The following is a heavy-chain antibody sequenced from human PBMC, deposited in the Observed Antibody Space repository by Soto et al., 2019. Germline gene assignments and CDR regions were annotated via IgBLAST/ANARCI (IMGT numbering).Heavy chain of an antibody. V-gene: IGHV1-46*03. Sequence: ASVKVSCKASGYTFTSYYMHWVRQAPGQGLEWMGIINPSGGSTSYAQKFQGRVTMTRDTSTSTVYMELSSLRSEDTAVYYCARDFTSCDIVTGDPGLYRGQRSLDIGSS. CDR3: ARDFTSCDIVTGDPGLY. CDR2: INPSGGST. D-gene: IGHD3-9*01. CDR1: GYTFTSYY. J-gene: IGHJ4*01.